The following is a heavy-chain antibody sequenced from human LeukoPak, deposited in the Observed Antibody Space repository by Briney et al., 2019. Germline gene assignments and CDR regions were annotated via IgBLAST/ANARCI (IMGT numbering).Heavy chain of an antibody. Sequence: GGFLRTSCAGSGFTFSSYGMPLVRQAPGKGLEWVAVISYDGSNKYYADSVKGRFTISRDNSKTTLYLQMNSLRAEGTAVYYCAKDPTTPMGYYGMDVWGQGTTVTVSS. V-gene: IGHV3-30*18. CDR2: ISYDGSNK. CDR3: AKDPTTPMGYYGMDV. J-gene: IGHJ6*02. CDR1: GFTFSSYG. D-gene: IGHD4-11*01.